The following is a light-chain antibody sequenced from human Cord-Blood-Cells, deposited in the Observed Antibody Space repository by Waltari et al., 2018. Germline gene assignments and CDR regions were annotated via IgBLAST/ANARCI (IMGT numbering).Light chain of an antibody. V-gene: IGLV2-14*01. CDR3: SSYTSSSTLGV. CDR1: SSDVGGYNY. Sequence: QSALTQPASVSGSPGQSITISCTGTSSDVGGYNYFSWYQQHPGKAPKLMIYDVSKRPSRVSNLFSGSKSGNTASLTISGLQAGDEADYYCSSYTSSSTLGVFGGGTKLTVL. CDR2: DVS. J-gene: IGLJ2*01.